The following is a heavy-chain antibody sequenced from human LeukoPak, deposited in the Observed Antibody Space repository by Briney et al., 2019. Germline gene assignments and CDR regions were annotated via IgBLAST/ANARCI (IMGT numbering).Heavy chain of an antibody. Sequence: PSETLSLTCVVYGGSFSDYYWSWVRQPPGKGLEWIGEINHSGSTKYNPSLKSRVTISIHTSNNQFSLKLSSVTAADTAVYYCGGSKGYFDYWGQGTLVTVSS. CDR3: GGSKGYFDY. J-gene: IGHJ4*02. D-gene: IGHD2-15*01. CDR2: INHSGST. V-gene: IGHV4-34*01. CDR1: GGSFSDYY.